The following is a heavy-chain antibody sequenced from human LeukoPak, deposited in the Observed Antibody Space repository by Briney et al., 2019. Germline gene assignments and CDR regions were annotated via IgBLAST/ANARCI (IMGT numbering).Heavy chain of an antibody. CDR1: GYTLTTYY. CDR2: INPSGGST. J-gene: IGHJ4*02. Sequence: ASVKVSCEASGYTLTTYYIHWVRQAPGQGLEWMGFINPSGGSTSYAQKFQGRVTMTRDTSTSTVYMELSSLRSEDTAVYYCARNVAAGLDFWGQGTLVTVSS. V-gene: IGHV1-46*01. D-gene: IGHD5-12*01. CDR3: ARNVAAGLDF.